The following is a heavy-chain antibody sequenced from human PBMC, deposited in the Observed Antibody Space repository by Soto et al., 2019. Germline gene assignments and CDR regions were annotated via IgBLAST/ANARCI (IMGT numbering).Heavy chain of an antibody. CDR2: INHSGST. CDR1: GGSFSGYY. CDR3: ARGGTRGSGYPPGHWFVP. J-gene: IGHJ5*02. V-gene: IGHV4-34*01. Sequence: PSETLSLTCAVYGGSFSGYYWSWIRQPPGKGLEWIGEINHSGSTNYNPSLKSRVTISVDTPKNQFSLKLSSVTAADTAVYYCARGGTRGSGYPPGHWFVPWGQGTLLAASS. D-gene: IGHD3-3*01.